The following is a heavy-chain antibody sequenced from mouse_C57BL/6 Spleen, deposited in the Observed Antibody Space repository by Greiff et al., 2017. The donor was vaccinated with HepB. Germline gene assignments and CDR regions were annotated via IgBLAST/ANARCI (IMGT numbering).Heavy chain of an antibody. V-gene: IGHV2-2*01. CDR2: IWSGGST. J-gene: IGHJ4*01. CDR1: GFSLTSYG. Sequence: VQLVESGPGLVQPSQSLSITCTVSGFSLTSYGVHWVRQSPGKGLEWLGVIWSGGSTDYNAAFISRLSISKDNSKSQVFFKMNSLQADDTAIYYCARNLNLYYSNYTPYAMDYWGQGTSVTVSS. CDR3: ARNLNLYYSNYTPYAMDY. D-gene: IGHD2-5*01.